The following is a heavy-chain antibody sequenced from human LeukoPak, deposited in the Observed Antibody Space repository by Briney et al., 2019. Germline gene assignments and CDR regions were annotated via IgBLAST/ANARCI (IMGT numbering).Heavy chain of an antibody. D-gene: IGHD2-15*01. CDR1: GGTFSSYA. V-gene: IGHV1-69*05. J-gene: IGHJ3*02. CDR2: IIPIFGTA. Sequence: ASVKVSCKASGGTFSSYAISWLRQAPGQGLESRGGIIPIFGTANYAQKFQGRVTITTDESTSTAYMELSSLRSEDTAVYYCAREGYCSGGSCYRVAFDIWGQGTMVTVSS. CDR3: AREGYCSGGSCYRVAFDI.